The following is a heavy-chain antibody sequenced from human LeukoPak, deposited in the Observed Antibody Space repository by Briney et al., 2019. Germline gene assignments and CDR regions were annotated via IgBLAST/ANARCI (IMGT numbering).Heavy chain of an antibody. CDR1: GGSISSGDYY. Sequence: TLSLTCTVSGGSISSGDYYWSWIRQHPGKGLEWIGYINYSGSTYYNPSLKSRVTISVDTSQNQFSLKLSSVTAADTAVYYCVRWGTGRWFDPWGQGTLVTVSS. CDR3: VRWGTGRWFDP. CDR2: INYSGST. J-gene: IGHJ5*02. V-gene: IGHV4-31*03. D-gene: IGHD1-1*01.